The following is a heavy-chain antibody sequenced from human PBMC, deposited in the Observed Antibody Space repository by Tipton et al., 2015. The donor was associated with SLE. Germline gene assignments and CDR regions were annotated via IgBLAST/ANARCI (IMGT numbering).Heavy chain of an antibody. V-gene: IGHV3-21*05. CDR1: GFTFSSYA. J-gene: IGHJ3*02. Sequence: SLRLSCAASGFTFSSYAIHWVRQAPGKGLEWVSYISSSSSYTNYADSVKGRFTISRDNAKNSLYLQMNSLRAEDTAVYYCATQDRLRAFDIWGQGTMVTVSS. CDR2: ISSSSSYT. CDR3: ATQDRLRAFDI. D-gene: IGHD2-15*01.